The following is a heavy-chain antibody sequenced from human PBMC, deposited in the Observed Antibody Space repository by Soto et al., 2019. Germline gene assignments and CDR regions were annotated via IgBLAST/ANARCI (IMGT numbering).Heavy chain of an antibody. D-gene: IGHD3-10*01. Sequence: EVQLLESGGGLVQPGGSLRLSCAASGFTFSSYAMSWVRQAPGKGLEWVSAISGSGGSTYYADSVKGRFTISRDNSKNTLYLQMNSLRAEDTAVYYCAKDRGYGSGSPTTFDYWGQGTLVTVSS. CDR2: ISGSGGST. CDR1: GFTFSSYA. V-gene: IGHV3-23*01. J-gene: IGHJ4*02. CDR3: AKDRGYGSGSPTTFDY.